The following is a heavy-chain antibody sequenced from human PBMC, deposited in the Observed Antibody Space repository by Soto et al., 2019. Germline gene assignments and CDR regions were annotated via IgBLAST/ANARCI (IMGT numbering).Heavy chain of an antibody. J-gene: IGHJ4*02. D-gene: IGHD3-3*01. CDR1: GFTFSSYA. V-gene: IGHV3-23*01. CDR2: ISGSGGST. CDR3: AKDRILGSGYLRNYFDY. Sequence: GSLRLSCAASGFTFSSYAMSWVRQAPGKGLEWVSAISGSGGSTYYADSVKGRFTISRDNSKNTLYLQMNSLRAEDTAVYYCAKDRILGSGYLRNYFDYWGQGTLVTVSS.